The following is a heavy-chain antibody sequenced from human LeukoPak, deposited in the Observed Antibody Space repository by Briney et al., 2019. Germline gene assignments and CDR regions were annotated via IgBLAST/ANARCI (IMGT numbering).Heavy chain of an antibody. J-gene: IGHJ4*02. CDR1: GFTVSSNY. Sequence: PGGSLRLSCAASGFTVSSNYMSWVRQAPGKGLEWVSVIYSGGSTYYADSVKGRFTISKDNSKNTLYLQMNSLRAEDTAVYYCARVGYYYDSQWGADYWGRGTRVTVSS. CDR3: ARVGYYYDSQWGADY. CDR2: IYSGGST. V-gene: IGHV3-53*01. D-gene: IGHD3-22*01.